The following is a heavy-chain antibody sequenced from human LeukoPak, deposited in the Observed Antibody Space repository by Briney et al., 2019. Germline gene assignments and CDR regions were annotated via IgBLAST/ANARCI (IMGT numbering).Heavy chain of an antibody. CDR2: ISAYNGNT. D-gene: IGHD6-13*01. J-gene: IGHJ1*01. CDR3: AIEYSSSWPPPREYFQH. CDR1: GYTFTSYG. Sequence: VASVKVSCKASGYTFTSYGISWVRQAPGQGLEWMGWISAYNGNTNYAQKLQGRVTMTTDTSTSTAYMELRSLRSDDTAVYYCAIEYSSSWPPPREYFQHWGQGTLVTVSS. V-gene: IGHV1-18*01.